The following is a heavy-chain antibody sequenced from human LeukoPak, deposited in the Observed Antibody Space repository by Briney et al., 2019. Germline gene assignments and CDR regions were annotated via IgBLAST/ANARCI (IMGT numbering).Heavy chain of an antibody. Sequence: GGSLRLSCAASGFTFSTSAMNWVRQAPGKGLEWVSIIYSGGITYYVDSVKGRFSISRDNSKNTLYLQMDSLRVEDTAVYYCARGYGSGNGDIWGQGTMVTVSS. D-gene: IGHD3-10*01. V-gene: IGHV3-66*01. CDR1: GFTFSTSA. CDR3: ARGYGSGNGDI. J-gene: IGHJ3*02. CDR2: IYSGGIT.